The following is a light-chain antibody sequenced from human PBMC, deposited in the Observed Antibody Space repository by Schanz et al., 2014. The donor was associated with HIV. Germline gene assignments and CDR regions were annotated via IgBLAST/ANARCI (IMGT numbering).Light chain of an antibody. J-gene: IGKJ4*01. CDR1: QSVSSY. CDR3: QQRSNWPRS. V-gene: IGKV3-11*01. Sequence: EIVLTQSPATLSLSPGERATLSCRASQSVSSYLAWYQQKPGQAPRLLIYDASNRATGISPRFSGSGSGTDFTLTISSLEPEDFAVYYCQQRSNWPRSFGGGTKVEIK. CDR2: DAS.